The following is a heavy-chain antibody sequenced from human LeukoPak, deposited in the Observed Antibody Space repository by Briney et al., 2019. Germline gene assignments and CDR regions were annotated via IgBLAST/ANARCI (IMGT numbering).Heavy chain of an antibody. J-gene: IGHJ3*02. CDR1: GFTFSDSY. Sequence: GGSLRLSCAASGFTFSDSYMTWIRQAPGKGLEWVAVISYDGSNKYYADSVKGRFTISRDNAKNSLYLQMNSLRAEETAVYYCARQNSYYDSSGYYYVVEVLDAFDIWGQGTMVTVPS. CDR2: ISYDGSNK. V-gene: IGHV3-30*03. CDR3: ARQNSYYDSSGYYYVVEVLDAFDI. D-gene: IGHD3-22*01.